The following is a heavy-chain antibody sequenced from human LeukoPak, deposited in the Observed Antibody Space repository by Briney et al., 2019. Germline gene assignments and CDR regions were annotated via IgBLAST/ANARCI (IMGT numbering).Heavy chain of an antibody. CDR3: ARDVRISSGWYRDNWFDP. CDR2: IKQDGSEK. V-gene: IGHV3-7*01. Sequence: PGGSLRLSCAASGLTFSSYWMSWVRQAPGKGLEWVANIKQDGSEKYYVDSVKGRFTISRDNAKNLLYLQMNSLRAEDTAVYYCARDVRISSGWYRDNWFDPWGQGTLVTVSS. J-gene: IGHJ5*02. D-gene: IGHD6-19*01. CDR1: GLTFSSYW.